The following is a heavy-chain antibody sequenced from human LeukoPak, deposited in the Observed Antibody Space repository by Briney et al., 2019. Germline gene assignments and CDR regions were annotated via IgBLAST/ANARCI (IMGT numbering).Heavy chain of an antibody. D-gene: IGHD3-3*01. CDR2: IYYSGST. CDR3: ARHGGNYDFWSGYRKPYHYYYMDV. Sequence: SETLSLTCTVSGGSISSSSYYWGWIRQPPGKGLEWIGSIYYSGSTYYNPSLKSRVTISVDTSKNQFSLKLSSVTAADTAVYYCARHGGNYDFWSGYRKPYHYYYMDVWGEGTTVTVSS. J-gene: IGHJ6*03. CDR1: GGSISSSSYY. V-gene: IGHV4-39*01.